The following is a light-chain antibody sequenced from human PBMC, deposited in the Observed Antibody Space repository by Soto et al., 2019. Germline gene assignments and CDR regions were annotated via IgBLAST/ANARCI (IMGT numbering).Light chain of an antibody. CDR3: QAYDYSLTASV. CDR1: SANLGAGYD. Sequence: QSVLTQPPSVSVAPGQRVPISCTGNSANLGAGYDVHWYRQLPGAAPKLVIFGNRNRPSGVPERFSGSKSGTSASLAITGLQGEDEADYYCQAYDYSLTASVVGGGTKVTVL. CDR2: GNR. J-gene: IGLJ3*02. V-gene: IGLV1-40*01.